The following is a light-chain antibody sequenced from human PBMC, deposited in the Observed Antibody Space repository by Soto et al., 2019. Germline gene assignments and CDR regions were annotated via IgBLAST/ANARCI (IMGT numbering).Light chain of an antibody. J-gene: IGLJ2*01. V-gene: IGLV3-21*02. Sequence: SYELTQPPSVSVAPGQTARITCGGKNIGSKSVHWYQQKPGQAPVLVVYDDSARPSGIPERFSGSNSGNTATLTISRVEAGDEADYYCQVWDSSSDHKVFGGGTKRTVL. CDR1: NIGSKS. CDR2: DDS. CDR3: QVWDSSSDHKV.